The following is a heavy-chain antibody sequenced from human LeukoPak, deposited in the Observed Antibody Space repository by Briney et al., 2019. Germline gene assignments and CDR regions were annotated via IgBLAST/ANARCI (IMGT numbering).Heavy chain of an antibody. Sequence: PGGTLRLSCADFGFIVRSYNMDWVRHALGKGLEWVSFISTSSRYMYYADSVKGRFSISRDNAKNSLYLQLNSLRAEDTAVYYCAKSGGSCTSTSCHAAHDYWGQGTLVTVSS. V-gene: IGHV3-21*01. J-gene: IGHJ4*02. CDR3: AKSGGSCTSTSCHAAHDY. CDR2: ISTSSRYM. D-gene: IGHD2-2*03. CDR1: GFIVRSYN.